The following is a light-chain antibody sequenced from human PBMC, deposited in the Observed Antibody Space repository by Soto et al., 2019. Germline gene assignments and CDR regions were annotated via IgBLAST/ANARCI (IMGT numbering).Light chain of an antibody. Sequence: EIVMTQSPATLSVSPGERATLSCRASQSVSSSITWYQHRPGQTPRPLMHGTSIRAVGIPARFSGSGSGTYFTLTISSLKSEDFAVYYCQQYRELPWTFGQGTKVEMK. CDR3: QQYRELPWT. V-gene: IGKV3-15*01. J-gene: IGKJ1*01. CDR2: GTS. CDR1: QSVSSS.